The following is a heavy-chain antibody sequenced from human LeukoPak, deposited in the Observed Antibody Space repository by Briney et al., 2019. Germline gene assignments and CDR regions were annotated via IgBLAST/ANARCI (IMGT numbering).Heavy chain of an antibody. CDR1: GYAFTSYD. J-gene: IGHJ4*02. Sequence: ASVKVSCRASGYAFTSYDINWVRQATGQGLEWMGWMNPNSGNTGYAQKFQGRVTMTRDTSISTAYMELSSLRFEDTAVYYCARVTGSIDYWGQGTLVTDSS. CDR2: MNPNSGNT. V-gene: IGHV1-8*01. CDR3: ARVTGSIDY. D-gene: IGHD1-26*01.